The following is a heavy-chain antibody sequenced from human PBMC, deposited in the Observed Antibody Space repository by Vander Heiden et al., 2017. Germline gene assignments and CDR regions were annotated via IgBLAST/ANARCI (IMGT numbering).Heavy chain of an antibody. CDR1: GGSISSGGYS. J-gene: IGHJ5*02. CDR2: IYHSGST. CDR3: AREGRDKGSWFDP. D-gene: IGHD3-10*01. V-gene: IGHV4-30-2*01. Sequence: QLQLQESGSGLVKPSQTLSLTCAVSGGSISSGGYSWSWIRQPPGKGLEWIGYIYHSGSTYYNLALKSRVTISVDRSKNQFSLKLSSVTAADTAVYYFAREGRDKGSWFDPWGHGSLVTVYS.